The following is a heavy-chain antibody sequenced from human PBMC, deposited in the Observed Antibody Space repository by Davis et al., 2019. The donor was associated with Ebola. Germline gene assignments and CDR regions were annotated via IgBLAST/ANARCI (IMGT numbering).Heavy chain of an antibody. V-gene: IGHV4-34*01. Sequence: MPGGSLRLSCAVYGGSFSGYYWSWIRQPPGKGLEWIGEINHSGSTNYNPSLKSRVTISVDTSKNQFSLKLSSVTAADTAVYYCARVVGYYYDSSGYSTQYYFDYWGQGTLVTVSS. CDR1: GGSFSGYY. CDR2: INHSGST. D-gene: IGHD3-22*01. J-gene: IGHJ4*02. CDR3: ARVVGYYYDSSGYSTQYYFDY.